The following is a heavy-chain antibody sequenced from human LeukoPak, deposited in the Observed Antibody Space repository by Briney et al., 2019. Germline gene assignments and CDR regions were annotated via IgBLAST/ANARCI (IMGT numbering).Heavy chain of an antibody. Sequence: SETLSLTCTVSGTFISPYHWSWFRQSAGKGLEWIGLMYSSGSSKYSPSLKSRLTISPDNSKNQFSLRLSSVTAADTAVYYCARVLCVSNGICYAFDIWGQGTTVIVSS. D-gene: IGHD2-8*01. CDR3: ARVLCVSNGICYAFDI. CDR1: GTFISPYH. J-gene: IGHJ3*02. V-gene: IGHV4-4*07. CDR2: MYSSGSS.